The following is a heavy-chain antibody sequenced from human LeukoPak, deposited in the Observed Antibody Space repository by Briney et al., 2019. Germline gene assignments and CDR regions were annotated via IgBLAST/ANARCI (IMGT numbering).Heavy chain of an antibody. Sequence: GASVKVSCKASGYTFTGYYMHWVRQAPGQGLEWMGWINPNSGGTSYAQKFQGWVTMTRDTSISTAYMELSRLRSDDTAVYYCAREGQQPCFDYWGQGTLVTVSS. CDR2: INPNSGGT. CDR3: AREGQQPCFDY. J-gene: IGHJ4*02. CDR1: GYTFTGYY. D-gene: IGHD6-13*01. V-gene: IGHV1-2*04.